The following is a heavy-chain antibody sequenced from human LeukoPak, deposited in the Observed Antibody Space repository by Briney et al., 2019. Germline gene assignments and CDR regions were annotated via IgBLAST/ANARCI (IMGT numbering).Heavy chain of an antibody. J-gene: IGHJ4*02. CDR3: ARGYSSSFDY. D-gene: IGHD6-13*01. CDR1: GGSIDTYY. V-gene: IGHV4-59*12. Sequence: SETLSLTCTVSGGSIDTYYWNWIRQPPGKGLEWIGYVFHTGSTNYNPSLKSRVTISVDTSKNQFSLKLSSVTAADTAVYYCARGYSSSFDYWGQGTLVTVSS. CDR2: VFHTGST.